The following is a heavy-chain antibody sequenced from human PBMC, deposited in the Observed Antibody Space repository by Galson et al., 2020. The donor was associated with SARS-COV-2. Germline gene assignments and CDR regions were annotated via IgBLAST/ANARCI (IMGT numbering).Heavy chain of an antibody. D-gene: IGHD1-26*01. V-gene: IGHV1-46*01. J-gene: IGHJ3*02. CDR3: ARAIVGVKAFDAFDI. CDR2: INPSGGST. CDR1: GGTFSSYA. Sequence: ASVKVSCKASGGTFSSYAISWVRQAPGQGLEWMGIINPSGGSTSYAQKFQGRVTMTRDTSTSTVYMELSSLRSEDTAVYYCARAIVGVKAFDAFDIWGQGTMVTVSS.